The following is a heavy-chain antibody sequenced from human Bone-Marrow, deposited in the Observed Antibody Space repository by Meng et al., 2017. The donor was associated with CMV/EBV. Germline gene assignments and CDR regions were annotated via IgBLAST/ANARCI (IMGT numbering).Heavy chain of an antibody. J-gene: IGHJ4*02. Sequence: GGSLKISCEASGFTFSSYAMSWVRQAPGKGLEWVSAISGSGGSTYYADSVKGRFTISRDNSKNTLYLQMNSLRAEDTAVYYCAKGIVVVPAARYFDYWGQGTLVTVSS. D-gene: IGHD2-2*01. CDR2: ISGSGGST. CDR1: GFTFSSYA. V-gene: IGHV3-23*01. CDR3: AKGIVVVPAARYFDY.